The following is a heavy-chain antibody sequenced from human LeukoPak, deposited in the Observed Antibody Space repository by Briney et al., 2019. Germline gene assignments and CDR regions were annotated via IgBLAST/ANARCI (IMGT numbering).Heavy chain of an antibody. CDR1: GFTFSSYA. J-gene: IGHJ4*02. D-gene: IGHD6-19*01. Sequence: TGGSLRLSCAASGFTFSSYAMSWVRRAPGKGLEWVSAISESGTNTYYTGSVRGRFTISRDNSKNTLYLHMNSLRADDTAVYYCAKMMAGVAGIPNCWGQGTLVTVFS. CDR3: AKMMAGVAGIPNC. V-gene: IGHV3-23*01. CDR2: ISESGTNT.